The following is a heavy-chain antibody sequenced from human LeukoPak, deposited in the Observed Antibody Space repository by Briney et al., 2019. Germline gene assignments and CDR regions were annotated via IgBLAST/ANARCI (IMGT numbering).Heavy chain of an antibody. D-gene: IGHD3-10*01. CDR2: SGNDGST. CDR1: GFTFDDHA. CDR3: ASQTKHYYGSRSYWTAFDT. V-gene: IGHV3-43*02. Sequence: PGGSLRLSCAASGFTFDDHAMHWVRQAPGKGLEGVSHSGNDGSTKYADSVKGRFTISRDNNKKSLYLEMNSLRIEDTALYHCASQTKHYYGSRSYWTAFDTWGQGTMVTVSS. J-gene: IGHJ3*02.